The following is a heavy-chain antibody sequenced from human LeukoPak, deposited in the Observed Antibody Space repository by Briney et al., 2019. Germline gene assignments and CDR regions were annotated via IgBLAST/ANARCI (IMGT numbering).Heavy chain of an antibody. V-gene: IGHV4-59*01. D-gene: IGHD5-24*01. Sequence: PSETLSLTCTVSGGSISSYYRSSIPQPPGKGLEWIAYIYYSGSTNYNPSLKSRVTISLDTSKNQFFLKLSSVTAADTAIYYCARVGGYNDAFDIWGQGTMVTVSS. CDR2: IYYSGST. CDR1: GGSISSYY. CDR3: ARVGGYNDAFDI. J-gene: IGHJ3*02.